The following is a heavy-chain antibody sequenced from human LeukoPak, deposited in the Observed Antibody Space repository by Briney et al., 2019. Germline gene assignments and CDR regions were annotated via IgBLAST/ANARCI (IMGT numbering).Heavy chain of an antibody. D-gene: IGHD1-26*01. J-gene: IGHJ5*02. CDR3: ARVREIMYNWFDP. CDR2: IRYDGSNK. Sequence: PGGSLRLSCAASGFTFSSYGMHWVRQAPGKGLEWVAFIRYDGSNKYYADSVKGRFTISRDNSKNTLYLQMNSLRAEDTAVYYCARVREIMYNWFDPWGQGTLVTVSS. CDR1: GFTFSSYG. V-gene: IGHV3-30*02.